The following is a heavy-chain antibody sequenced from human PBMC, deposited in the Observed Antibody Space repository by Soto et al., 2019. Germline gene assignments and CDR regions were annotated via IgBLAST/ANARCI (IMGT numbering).Heavy chain of an antibody. D-gene: IGHD6-6*01. J-gene: IGHJ6*02. Sequence: SETLSLTCTVSGGSISSYYWSWIRQPAGKGLEWIGRIYTSGSTNYNPSLKSRVTMSVDTSKNQFSLKLSSVTAADTAVYYCATSSSRSAYYYYYGMDVWGQGTTVTVSS. CDR1: GGSISSYY. V-gene: IGHV4-4*07. CDR2: IYTSGST. CDR3: ATSSSRSAYYYYYGMDV.